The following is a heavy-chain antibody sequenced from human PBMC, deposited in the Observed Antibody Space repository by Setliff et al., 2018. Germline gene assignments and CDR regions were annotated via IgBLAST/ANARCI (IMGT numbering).Heavy chain of an antibody. V-gene: IGHV3-23*01. J-gene: IGHJ4*02. Sequence: PGGSLRLSCAASGFTFSSYAMSWVRQAPGKGLEWVSAISGSGGSTYYADSVKGRFTTSRDNSKNTLYLQMNSLRAEDTAVYYCARDLVGYCSGGSCYDWDYWGQGTLVTVS. CDR1: GFTFSSYA. CDR3: ARDLVGYCSGGSCYDWDY. CDR2: ISGSGGST. D-gene: IGHD2-15*01.